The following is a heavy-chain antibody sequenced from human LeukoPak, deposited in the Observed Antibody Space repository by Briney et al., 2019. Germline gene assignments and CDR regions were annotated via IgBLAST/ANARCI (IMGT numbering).Heavy chain of an antibody. J-gene: IGHJ5*02. CDR1: GGSISNYY. CDR2: IYYSGGT. D-gene: IGHD2-15*01. CDR3: ARTRQYCSGGSCYGYSWFDP. V-gene: IGHV4-39*07. Sequence: SETLSLTCTVSGGSISNYYWGWIRQPPGEGLEWIGSIYYSGGTYYNPSLKSRVTISVDTSKNQFSLKLSSVTAADTAVYYCARTRQYCSGGSCYGYSWFDPWGQGTLVTVSS.